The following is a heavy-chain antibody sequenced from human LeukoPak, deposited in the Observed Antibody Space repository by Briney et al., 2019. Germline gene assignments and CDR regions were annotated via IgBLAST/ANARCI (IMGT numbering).Heavy chain of an antibody. Sequence: ASVKVSCKASGYTFTSYGIGWVRQAPGQGLEWMGWISAYNGNTNYAQKLQGRVTMTTDTSTSTAYMELRSLRSDDTAVYYCARDRSIVVVPADPCAFDIWGQGTMVTVSS. V-gene: IGHV1-18*01. D-gene: IGHD2-2*01. CDR1: GYTFTSYG. J-gene: IGHJ3*02. CDR2: ISAYNGNT. CDR3: ARDRSIVVVPADPCAFDI.